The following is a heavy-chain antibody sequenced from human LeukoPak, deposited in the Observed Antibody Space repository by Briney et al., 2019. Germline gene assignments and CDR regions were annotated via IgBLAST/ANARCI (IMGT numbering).Heavy chain of an antibody. CDR3: ARDVGSSWYGY. CDR2: TYYRSKLYN. D-gene: IGHD6-13*01. Sequence: SQTLSLTCALSGDSFSSNSAAWGWVRQSPSRGLEWLGRTYYRSKLYNEYAVSVKSRITINPDTSKNQFSLQLNSVTPEDTAVYYCARDVGSSWYGYWGQGTLVTVSS. J-gene: IGHJ4*02. CDR1: GDSFSSNSAA. V-gene: IGHV6-1*01.